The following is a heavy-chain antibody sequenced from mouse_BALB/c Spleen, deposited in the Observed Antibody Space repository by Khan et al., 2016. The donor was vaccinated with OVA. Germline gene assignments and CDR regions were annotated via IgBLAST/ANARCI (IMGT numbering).Heavy chain of an antibody. CDR1: GYTFTSYW. J-gene: IGHJ4*01. Sequence: QVQLQQSGAELVKPGAPVKLSCKASGYTFTSYWMNWVKQRPGRGLEWIGRIDPSDSETHYNQKFKDKATLTVDKSSSTAYIQLSSLTSEDSADYYGARDQYGNYFDAMDYWGQGTAVTVSS. CDR3: ARDQYGNYFDAMDY. D-gene: IGHD2-10*02. V-gene: IGHV1-69*02. CDR2: IDPSDSET.